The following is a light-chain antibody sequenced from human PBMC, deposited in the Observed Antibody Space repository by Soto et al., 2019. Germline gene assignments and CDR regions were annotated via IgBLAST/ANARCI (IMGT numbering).Light chain of an antibody. CDR2: DVS. CDR1: SSDVGGYNY. Sequence: QSVLTQPASVSGSPGQSITISCTGTSSDVGGYNYVSWYQQHPGKAPKLMIYDVSNRPSGVSDRFSGSKSGNTASLIISGLQSEDEADYYCSSYTGSSTRLVFGGGTKLTVL. CDR3: SSYTGSSTRLV. J-gene: IGLJ2*01. V-gene: IGLV2-14*03.